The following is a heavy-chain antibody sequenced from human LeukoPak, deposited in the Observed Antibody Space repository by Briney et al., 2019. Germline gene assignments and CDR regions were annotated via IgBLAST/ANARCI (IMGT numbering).Heavy chain of an antibody. CDR1: GFTFSSYA. CDR2: ISSNGGST. V-gene: IGHV3-64*01. J-gene: IGHJ1*01. CDR3: ARGPGIAAAGSH. Sequence: WGSLRLSCAASGFTFSSYAMHWVRQAPGKGLEYVSAISSNGGSTYYANSVKGRFTISRDNSKNTLYLQMGSLRAEDMAVYYCARGPGIAAAGSHWGQGTLVTVSS. D-gene: IGHD6-13*01.